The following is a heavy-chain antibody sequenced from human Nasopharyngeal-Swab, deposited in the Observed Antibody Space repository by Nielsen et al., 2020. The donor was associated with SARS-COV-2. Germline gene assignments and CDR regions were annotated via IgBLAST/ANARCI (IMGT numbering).Heavy chain of an antibody. CDR3: AKDISSSGYYGMDV. D-gene: IGHD6-6*01. Sequence: LKISCAASGFTFDDYAMHWVRQAPGKGLEWVSLISGDGGSTYYTDSVKGRFTISRDNSKNSLYLQMNSLRTEDTALYYCAKDISSSGYYGMDVWGQGTTVTVSS. CDR1: GFTFDDYA. J-gene: IGHJ6*02. V-gene: IGHV3-43*02. CDR2: ISGDGGST.